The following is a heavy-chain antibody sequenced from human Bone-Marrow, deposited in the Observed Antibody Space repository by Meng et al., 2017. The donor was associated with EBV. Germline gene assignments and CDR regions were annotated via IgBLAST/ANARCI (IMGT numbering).Heavy chain of an antibody. Sequence: HVKRVESGGEGKKPGASVKVSCKASGYTFTGYGISWLRQAPEQGPEWMGLNSPADDNTHTAQKFQGRITMTADTSTTTAYMELTSLTSDDTALYYCARDRGMRGVAVTGIDYWGQGTLVTVSS. D-gene: IGHD6-19*01. V-gene: IGHV1-18*01. J-gene: IGHJ4*02. CDR2: NSPADDNT. CDR3: ARDRGMRGVAVTGIDY. CDR1: GYTFTGYG.